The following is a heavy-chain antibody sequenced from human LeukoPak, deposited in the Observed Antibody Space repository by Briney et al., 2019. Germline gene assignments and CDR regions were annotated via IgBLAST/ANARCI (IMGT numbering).Heavy chain of an antibody. D-gene: IGHD6-19*01. Sequence: PSETLSLTCTVSGGSISNYYWSWIRQPAGKGLEWIGRIYTSGNTNYNPSLKSRVTISVDTSKNQFSLKLSSVTAADTAVYYCARRGYSSGWTIDYWGQGTLVTVSS. CDR1: GGSISNYY. CDR2: IYTSGNT. J-gene: IGHJ4*02. V-gene: IGHV4-4*07. CDR3: ARRGYSSGWTIDY.